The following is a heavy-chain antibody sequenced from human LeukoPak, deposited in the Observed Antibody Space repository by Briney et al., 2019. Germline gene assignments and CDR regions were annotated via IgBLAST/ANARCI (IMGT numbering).Heavy chain of an antibody. CDR3: AREPSTYYDSSGGLDY. D-gene: IGHD3-22*01. Sequence: GGSLRLSCAASGFTFSSYSMNWVRQAPGKGLEWVSSISSSSSSYIYYADSVKGRFTISRDNAKNSLYLQMNSLRAEDTAVYYCAREPSTYYDSSGGLDYWGQGTLVTVSS. CDR1: GFTFSSYS. V-gene: IGHV3-21*04. CDR2: ISSSSSSYI. J-gene: IGHJ4*02.